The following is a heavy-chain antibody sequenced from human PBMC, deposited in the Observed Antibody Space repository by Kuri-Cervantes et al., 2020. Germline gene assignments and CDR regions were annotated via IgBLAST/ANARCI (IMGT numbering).Heavy chain of an antibody. V-gene: IGHV4-34*01. CDR3: AGVSIAVAGTEIDY. CDR2: INHGGST. D-gene: IGHD6-19*01. J-gene: IGHJ4*02. Sequence: SETLSLTCAVYGGSFSGYFWTWIRQPPGKGLEWIAEINHGGSTNYNPSLKSRVTISVDTSKNQFSLKLSSVTAADTAVYYCAGVSIAVAGTEIDYWGQGTLVTVSS. CDR1: GGSFSGYF.